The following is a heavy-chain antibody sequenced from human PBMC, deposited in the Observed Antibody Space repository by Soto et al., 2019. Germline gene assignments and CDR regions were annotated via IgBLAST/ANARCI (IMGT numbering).Heavy chain of an antibody. Sequence: QVQLQESGPGLVTPSETLSLTCTVSGGSISSYYWSWIRLPPGKGLEWIGYIYYSGSTNYNPSLKSRVTISVDTSKNQFSLKLSSVTAADTAVYYCARDFGDSSFDYWGQGTLVTVSS. CDR1: GGSISSYY. J-gene: IGHJ4*02. CDR2: IYYSGST. D-gene: IGHD3-10*01. V-gene: IGHV4-59*01. CDR3: ARDFGDSSFDY.